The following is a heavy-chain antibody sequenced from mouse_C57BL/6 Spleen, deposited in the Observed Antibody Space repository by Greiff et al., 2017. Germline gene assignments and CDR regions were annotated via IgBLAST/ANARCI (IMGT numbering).Heavy chain of an antibody. CDR2: IYPGDGDT. CDR3: AINWDEGY. D-gene: IGHD4-1*02. V-gene: IGHV1-82*01. J-gene: IGHJ2*01. Sequence: QVQLKESGPELVKPGASVKISCKASGYAFSSSWMNWVKQRPGKGLEWIGRIYPGDGDTNYNGKFKGKATLTADKSSSTAYMQLSSLTSEDSAVYFCAINWDEGYWGQGTTLTVSS. CDR1: GYAFSSSW.